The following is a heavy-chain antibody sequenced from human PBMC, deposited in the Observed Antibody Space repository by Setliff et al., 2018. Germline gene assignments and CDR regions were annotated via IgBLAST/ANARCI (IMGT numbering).Heavy chain of an antibody. CDR1: GGSISSSSYY. J-gene: IGHJ6*02. Sequence: SETLSLTCTVSGGSISSSSYYWGWIRQPPGKGLEWIGSIYYSGSTYYNPSLKSRVTISVDTSKNQFSLKLSSVTAADTAVYYCARVRVVVIGNYYYYYGMDVWGQGTTVTVSS. CDR2: IYYSGST. CDR3: ARVRVVVIGNYYYYYGMDV. V-gene: IGHV4-39*07. D-gene: IGHD2-15*01.